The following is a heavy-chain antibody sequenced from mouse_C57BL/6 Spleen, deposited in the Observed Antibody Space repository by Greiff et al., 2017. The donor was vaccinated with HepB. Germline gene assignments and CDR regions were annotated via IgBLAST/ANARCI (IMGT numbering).Heavy chain of an antibody. D-gene: IGHD2-1*01. CDR1: GYTFTSYW. Sequence: QVQLQQPGAELVRPGSSVKLSCKASGYTFTSYWMHWVKQRPIQGLEWIGNIDPSDSETNYNQKFKDKATLTIDKSSSTAYMQLSSLTSEDSAVYYCARVVYGNSFAYWGQGTLVTVSA. V-gene: IGHV1-52*01. J-gene: IGHJ3*01. CDR3: ARVVYGNSFAY. CDR2: IDPSDSET.